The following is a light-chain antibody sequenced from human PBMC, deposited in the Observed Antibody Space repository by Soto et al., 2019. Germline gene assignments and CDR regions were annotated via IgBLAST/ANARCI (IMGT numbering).Light chain of an antibody. CDR2: DAS. V-gene: IGKV1-5*01. J-gene: IGKJ4*01. CDR3: QHHNSYPLT. CDR1: RSINNW. Sequence: DIQMTQSPSTLSATVGDRVTITCRASRSINNWLAWYQQRPGKAPKLLIYDASNLESGVPSRFSGSGSGTEFTLTISSLQPDDFGNYYCQHHNSYPLTFGGGTKVDIK.